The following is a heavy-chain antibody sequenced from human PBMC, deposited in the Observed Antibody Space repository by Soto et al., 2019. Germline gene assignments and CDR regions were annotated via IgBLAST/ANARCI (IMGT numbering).Heavy chain of an antibody. J-gene: IGHJ4*02. CDR1: GFTFTNNC. V-gene: IGHV3-23*01. Sequence: GGPMRLSWAASGFTFTNNCMTWVRQAPGKGLEWVSSISGSGGNTYYADSVKGRFTISRDTSKNTLYLQMSSLRAEDTAIYYCAVLSTVTSGYWGQGTLVTVSS. D-gene: IGHD4-17*01. CDR2: ISGSGGNT. CDR3: AVLSTVTSGY.